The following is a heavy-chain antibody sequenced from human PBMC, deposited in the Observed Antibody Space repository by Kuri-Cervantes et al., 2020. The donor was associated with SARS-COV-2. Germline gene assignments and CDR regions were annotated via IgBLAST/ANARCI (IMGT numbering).Heavy chain of an antibody. J-gene: IGHJ4*02. CDR2: ISAYNGNT. Sequence: ATVKVSCKASGYTLTSYGISGVRQAPGQGLEWMGWISAYNGNTNYAQKLQGRVTMTTDTSTSTVYMELRSLRSADTAVYYCAREDYDFWRGYSDYWGQGTLVTVSS. CDR1: GYTLTSYG. CDR3: AREDYDFWRGYSDY. V-gene: IGHV1-18*01. D-gene: IGHD3-3*01.